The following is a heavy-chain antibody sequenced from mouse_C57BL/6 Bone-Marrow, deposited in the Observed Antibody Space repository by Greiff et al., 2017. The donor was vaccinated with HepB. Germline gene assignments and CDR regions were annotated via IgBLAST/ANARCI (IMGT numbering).Heavy chain of an antibody. CDR1: GFNIKDDY. D-gene: IGHD2-1*01. J-gene: IGHJ4*01. Sequence: EVQRVESGAELVRPGASVKLSCTASGFNIKDDYMHWVKQRPEQGLEWIGWIDPENGDTEYASKFQGKATITADTSSNTAYLQLSSLTSEDTAVYYCTTLVTLYAMDYWGQGTSVTVSS. CDR2: IDPENGDT. V-gene: IGHV14-4*01. CDR3: TTLVTLYAMDY.